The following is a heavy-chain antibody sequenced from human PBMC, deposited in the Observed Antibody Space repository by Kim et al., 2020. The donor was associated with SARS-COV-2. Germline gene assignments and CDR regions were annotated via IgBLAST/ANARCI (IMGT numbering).Heavy chain of an antibody. CDR3: AREGSGSYNWFDP. Sequence: ASVKVSCKASGYTFDTYALYWVRQAPGQRFEWMGWINGGNGNTRYSQNFQGRVTITRDTSATTAYMELSSLTSKDTAVYYCAREGSGSYNWFDPWGHGTLVTVSS. CDR1: GYTFDTYA. D-gene: IGHD3-10*01. J-gene: IGHJ5*02. V-gene: IGHV1-3*01. CDR2: INGGNGNT.